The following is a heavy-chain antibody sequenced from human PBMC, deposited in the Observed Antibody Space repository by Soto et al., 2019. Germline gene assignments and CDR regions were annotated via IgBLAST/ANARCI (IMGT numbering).Heavy chain of an antibody. CDR1: GYSFTSYW. V-gene: IGHV5-51*01. Sequence: GESLKISCEASGYSFTSYWIGWVRPMPGKGLGWMGIIHPGDSDTKYSPSFQGQVTISVDKSITTAYLQWSSLKASDTAMYYCARTPGPEVAASLEYYYFSGMDVWGQGTTVTVSS. CDR2: IHPGDSDT. CDR3: ARTPGPEVAASLEYYYFSGMDV. J-gene: IGHJ6*02. D-gene: IGHD2-15*01.